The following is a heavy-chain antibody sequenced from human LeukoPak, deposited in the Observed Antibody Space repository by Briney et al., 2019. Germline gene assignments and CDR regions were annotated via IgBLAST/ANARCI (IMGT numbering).Heavy chain of an antibody. D-gene: IGHD2-21*02. CDR2: ISYDGSEK. J-gene: IGHJ4*02. CDR1: GFIFSSSG. Sequence: PGGSLRLSCAVSGFIFSSSGIHWVRQAPGKGLVWVAGISYDGSEKYYAESVKGRFTISRDNSKTTVYLQMNSLKIEDTAVYYCAKDFLAVTAPKAYFDFWGQGTLVTVSS. V-gene: IGHV3-30*18. CDR3: AKDFLAVTAPKAYFDF.